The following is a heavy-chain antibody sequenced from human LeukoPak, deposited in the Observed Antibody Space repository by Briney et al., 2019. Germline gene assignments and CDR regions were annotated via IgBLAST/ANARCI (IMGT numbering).Heavy chain of an antibody. Sequence: GGSLRLSCAASGFTFITYWMHWVRQAPGEGLVWVSSINSDWSTTTYADSVKGRFTISRDNAKNMVYLQMNSLRAEDTAVYYCARAFGSGSQVINYFDFWGQGTLVTVSS. J-gene: IGHJ4*02. CDR2: INSDWSTT. V-gene: IGHV3-74*01. D-gene: IGHD3-10*01. CDR3: ARAFGSGSQVINYFDF. CDR1: GFTFITYW.